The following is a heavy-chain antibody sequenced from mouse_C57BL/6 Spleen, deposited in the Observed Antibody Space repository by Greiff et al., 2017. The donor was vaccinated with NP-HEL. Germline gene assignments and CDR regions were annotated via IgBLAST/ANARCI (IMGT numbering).Heavy chain of an antibody. CDR3: ARIGYYGSSPFDD. CDR2: INPNNGGT. V-gene: IGHV1-26*01. D-gene: IGHD1-1*01. CDR1: GYTFTDYY. J-gene: IGHJ2*01. Sequence: VQLQQSGPELVKPGASVKISCKASGYTFTDYYMNWVKQSPGKSLEWIGDINPNNGGTSYNQKFKGKATLTVDKYSSTAYMELRSLTSEDSAVYYCARIGYYGSSPFDDWGQGTTLTVSS.